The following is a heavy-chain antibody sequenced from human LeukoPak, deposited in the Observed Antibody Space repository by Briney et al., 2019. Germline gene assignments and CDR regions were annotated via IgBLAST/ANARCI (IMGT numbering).Heavy chain of an antibody. V-gene: IGHV3-33*01. D-gene: IGHD5-24*01. CDR1: RFTFSSYG. Sequence: PGRSLRLSCAASRFTFSSYGFHWVRQAPGKGLEWVAVIWSDGSYKYYADSGKGRFTISRDDSKNTLYLQMNSLRAEDTAVYYCARDFSLQLFDYWGQGTLVTVFS. J-gene: IGHJ4*02. CDR2: IWSDGSYK. CDR3: ARDFSLQLFDY.